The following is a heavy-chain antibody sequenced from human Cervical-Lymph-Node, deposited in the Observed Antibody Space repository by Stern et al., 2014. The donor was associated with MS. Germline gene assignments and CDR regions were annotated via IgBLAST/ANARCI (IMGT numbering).Heavy chain of an antibody. J-gene: IGHJ5*02. CDR2: IIPIIGLP. CDR3: ARGIVSNRPAATLHNLFDP. Sequence: MQLVESGADVKKPGSSVKVSCKASGGTFSSSYAVSWVRQAPGQGLAWMGRIIPIIGLPNYAQKFQSRLAITAANSTSTVYMELTSLTPEDTAVYYCARGIVSNRPAATLHNLFDPWGQGTLVTVSS. D-gene: IGHD2-15*01. V-gene: IGHV1-69*09. CDR1: GGTFSSSYA.